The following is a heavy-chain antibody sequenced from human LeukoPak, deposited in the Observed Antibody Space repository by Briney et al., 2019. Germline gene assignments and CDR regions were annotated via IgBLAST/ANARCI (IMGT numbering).Heavy chain of an antibody. CDR3: ALFKYMVGHS. CDR1: GFSFSSYW. Sequence: GGSLRLSCAASGFSFSSYWMHWVRQAPGKGLVWVSRINNDGSSTTYAESVKGRFTISRDNAKNTLYLQMNSLRAEDTAVYYCALFKYMVGHSWGQGTMVTISS. CDR2: INNDGSST. J-gene: IGHJ3*01. D-gene: IGHD1-26*01. V-gene: IGHV3-74*01.